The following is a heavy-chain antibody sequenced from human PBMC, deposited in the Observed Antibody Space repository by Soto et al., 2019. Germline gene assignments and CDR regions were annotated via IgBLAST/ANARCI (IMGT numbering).Heavy chain of an antibody. D-gene: IGHD3-22*01. CDR3: AAGYYDSSGYYSSYYYYGMDV. Sequence: VKVSCKASGFTFTSSAMQWVRQARGQRLEWIGWIVVGSGNTNYAQKFQERVTITRDMSTSTAYMGLSSLRSEDTAVYYCAAGYYDSSGYYSSYYYYGMDVWGQGTTVTVSS. CDR1: GFTFTSSA. J-gene: IGHJ6*02. V-gene: IGHV1-58*02. CDR2: IVVGSGNT.